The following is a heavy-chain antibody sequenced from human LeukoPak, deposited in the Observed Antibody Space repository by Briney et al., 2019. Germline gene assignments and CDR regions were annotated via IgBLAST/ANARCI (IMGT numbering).Heavy chain of an antibody. J-gene: IGHJ4*02. Sequence: GGSLRLSCAASGFTFSSYAMNWVRQAPGKGLEWVSAISGSGGSTYYADSVKGRFTISRDNSKNTLYLQMNSLRAEDTAVYYCAKVNGSSWYKPVDYWGQGTLVTVSS. CDR3: AKVNGSSWYKPVDY. V-gene: IGHV3-23*01. D-gene: IGHD6-13*01. CDR1: GFTFSSYA. CDR2: ISGSGGST.